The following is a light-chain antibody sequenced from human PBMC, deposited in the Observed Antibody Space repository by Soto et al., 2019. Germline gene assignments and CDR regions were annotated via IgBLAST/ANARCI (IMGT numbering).Light chain of an antibody. CDR1: QGISNY. V-gene: IGKV1-33*01. Sequence: DIQMTQSPSSLSASVGDRVTITCQASQGISNYLNWYQQKPGKAPKLLIYDASNLETGVPSRFSGSGSGTDFTLTISSLQPEDIATYYCQQYDTLPFTFGPGTKVDIK. J-gene: IGKJ3*01. CDR3: QQYDTLPFT. CDR2: DAS.